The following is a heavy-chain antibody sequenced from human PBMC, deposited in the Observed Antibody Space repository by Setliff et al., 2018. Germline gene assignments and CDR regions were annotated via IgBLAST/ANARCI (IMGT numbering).Heavy chain of an antibody. CDR1: AYTLSAHY. CDR2: LNPDNGAT. CDR3: VIPFCAGATCPPS. Sequence: ASVKVSCKASAYTLSAHYIHWVRQAPGQGLEWMGWLNPDNGATGYAQRFQGRVTMSRDTSIRTAYMEVSRLRSDDTAVYYCVIPFCAGATCPPSWGQGTLVTVSS. D-gene: IGHD2-21*01. J-gene: IGHJ4*02. V-gene: IGHV1-2*02.